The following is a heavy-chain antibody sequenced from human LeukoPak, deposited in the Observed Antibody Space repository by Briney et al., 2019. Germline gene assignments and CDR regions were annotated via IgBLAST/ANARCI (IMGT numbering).Heavy chain of an antibody. Sequence: SETLSLTCTVSGGSISSGDYYWSWIRQPPGKGLEWIGYIYYSGSTYYNPSLKSRVTISVDTSKNQFSLKLSSVTAADTAVYYCARGLRYFDWFDYWGQGTLVTVSS. CDR1: GGSISSGDYY. CDR2: IYYSGST. J-gene: IGHJ4*02. D-gene: IGHD3-9*01. V-gene: IGHV4-30-4*01. CDR3: ARGLRYFDWFDY.